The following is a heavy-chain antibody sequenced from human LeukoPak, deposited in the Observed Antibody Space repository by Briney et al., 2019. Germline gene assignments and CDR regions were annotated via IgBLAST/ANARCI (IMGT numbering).Heavy chain of an antibody. CDR3: ASGYTYYYGSGSYH. J-gene: IGHJ4*02. CDR2: ISHDGSNR. Sequence: PGRSLRLSCAASGITFNSYAMHWVRQAPGKGLEWVAVISHDGSNRYYGDSVEGRFTISRDNSKNTLFLQMDSLRAEDTAVYYCASGYTYYYGSGSYHWGQGTLVTVSS. D-gene: IGHD3-10*01. V-gene: IGHV3-30*04. CDR1: GITFNSYA.